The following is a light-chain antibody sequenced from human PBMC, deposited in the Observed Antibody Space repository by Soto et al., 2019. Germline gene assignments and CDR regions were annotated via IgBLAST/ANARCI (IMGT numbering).Light chain of an antibody. J-gene: IGLJ1*01. Sequence: QLVLTQSPSASASLGASVKLTCTLSSGHSSYAIAWHQQQPEKGPRYLMKLNSDGSHSKGDGIPDRFSGSSSGAERYLTISCLQSEDEADYYCQTWGIFYVFGTGTKVTVL. CDR2: LNSDGSH. CDR3: QTWGIFYV. V-gene: IGLV4-69*01. CDR1: SGHSSYA.